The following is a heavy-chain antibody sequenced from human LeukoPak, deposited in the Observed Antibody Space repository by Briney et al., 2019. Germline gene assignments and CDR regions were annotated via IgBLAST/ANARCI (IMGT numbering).Heavy chain of an antibody. Sequence: PVGSLRLSCAASGFTFDDYGMSWVRQAPGKGLEWVSGINWNGGSTGYADSVKGRFTISRDNAKNSLYLQMNSLRAEDTALYYCARPRTRLRYQVPDAFDIWGQGTMVTVSS. D-gene: IGHD3-9*01. CDR1: GFTFDDYG. V-gene: IGHV3-20*04. CDR3: ARPRTRLRYQVPDAFDI. CDR2: INWNGGST. J-gene: IGHJ3*02.